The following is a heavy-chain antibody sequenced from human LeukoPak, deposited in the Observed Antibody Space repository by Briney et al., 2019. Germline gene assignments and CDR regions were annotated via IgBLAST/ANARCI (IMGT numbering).Heavy chain of an antibody. CDR3: AKGSTIAVAED. V-gene: IGHV3-9*01. D-gene: IGHD6-19*01. J-gene: IGHJ4*02. CDR2: ISWNSGSI. CDR1: GFTFDDYA. Sequence: PGGSLRLPCAASGFTFDDYAMHWVRQAPGKGLEWVSGISWNSGSIGYADSVKGRFTISRDNAKNSLYLQMNSLRAEDTALYYCAKGSTIAVAEDWGQGTLVTVSS.